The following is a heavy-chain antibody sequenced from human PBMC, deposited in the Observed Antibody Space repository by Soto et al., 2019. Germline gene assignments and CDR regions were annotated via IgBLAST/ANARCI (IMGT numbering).Heavy chain of an antibody. CDR1: GFTFSSYA. CDR2: ISYDGSNK. Sequence: PGGSLRLSCAASGFTFSSYAMRWVRQAPGKGLEWVAVISYDGSNKYYADSVKGRFTISRDNSKNTLYLQMNSLRAEDTAVYYCARNPPYSSGWYYYYGMDVWGQGTTVTVSS. V-gene: IGHV3-30-3*01. CDR3: ARNPPYSSGWYYYYGMDV. D-gene: IGHD6-19*01. J-gene: IGHJ6*02.